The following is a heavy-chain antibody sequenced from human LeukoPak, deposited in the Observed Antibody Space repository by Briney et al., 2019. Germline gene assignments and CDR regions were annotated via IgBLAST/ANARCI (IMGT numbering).Heavy chain of an antibody. CDR1: GGTFSSYA. J-gene: IGHJ4*02. V-gene: IGHV1-69*05. D-gene: IGHD1-26*01. CDR3: ARGFGVGATTAIDY. Sequence: SVKVSCKASGGTFSSYAISWVRQAPGQGLEWMGGIIPIFGTANYAQKFQGRVTITTDESTSTAYMELSSLRSEDTAVYYCARGFGVGATTAIDYWGQGTLVTVSS. CDR2: IIPIFGTA.